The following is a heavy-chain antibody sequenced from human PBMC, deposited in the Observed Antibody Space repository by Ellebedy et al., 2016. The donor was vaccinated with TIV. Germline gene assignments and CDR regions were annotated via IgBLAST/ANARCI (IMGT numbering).Heavy chain of an antibody. CDR3: VREDYGDYVVDAFDI. CDR2: ISSSSSII. CDR1: GFTFSSYS. Sequence: GESLKTSCAASGFTFSSYSMNWVRQAPGKGLEWVSYISSSSSIIHYADSLKGRFTISRDNAKNSPYLQLNSLRAEDTAVYYCVREDYGDYVVDAFDIWGQGKMVTVSS. D-gene: IGHD4-17*01. V-gene: IGHV3-48*04. J-gene: IGHJ3*02.